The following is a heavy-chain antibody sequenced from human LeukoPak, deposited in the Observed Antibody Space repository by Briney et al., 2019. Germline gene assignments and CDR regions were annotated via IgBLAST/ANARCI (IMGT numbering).Heavy chain of an antibody. CDR3: ARDYYGSGTYYKDY. CDR1: GYTFTAYY. J-gene: IGHJ4*02. V-gene: IGHV1-2*02. CDR2: IHPNSGGT. Sequence: ASVKVSCKASGYTFTAYYIHWVRQAPGQGLEWMGWIHPNSGGTNYAQNFQGRVSMTTDTSISTVYMELSRLRSDDTAVYYCARDYYGSGTYYKDYWGQGTLVTVSS. D-gene: IGHD3-10*01.